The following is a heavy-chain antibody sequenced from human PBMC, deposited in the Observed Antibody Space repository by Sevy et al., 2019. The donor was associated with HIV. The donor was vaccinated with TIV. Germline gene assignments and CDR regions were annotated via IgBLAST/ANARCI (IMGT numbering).Heavy chain of an antibody. CDR1: GFTFSAYN. J-gene: IGHJ4*02. D-gene: IGHD3-3*01. Sequence: GPLRLSCAASGFTFSAYNMIWVRRAPGKGLEWVSSISSSSDYKYYADSMKGRFTISRDNAKNSLSLQMDSLRAEDTAVYYCARSIGEGPLRFLECLLPGDYWGQGTLVTVSS. CDR3: ARSIGEGPLRFLECLLPGDY. CDR2: ISSSSDYK. V-gene: IGHV3-21*01.